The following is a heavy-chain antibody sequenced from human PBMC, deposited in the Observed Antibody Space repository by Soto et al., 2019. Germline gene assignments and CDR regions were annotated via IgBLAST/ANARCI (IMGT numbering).Heavy chain of an antibody. CDR2: IATYNSNR. CDR1: GDTFTNFG. J-gene: IGHJ5*02. D-gene: IGHD3-10*01. Sequence: HLVQSGPEVKKPGASITVSCKTSGDTFTNFGLSWVRQAPGQGLEWMGWIATYNSNRNYAQKFQGRLTLTTDTSTSTAYRELKNLGYDDTAVYYCERVVRGVVNWFDPWGQGTLVTVSS. V-gene: IGHV1-18*01. CDR3: ERVVRGVVNWFDP.